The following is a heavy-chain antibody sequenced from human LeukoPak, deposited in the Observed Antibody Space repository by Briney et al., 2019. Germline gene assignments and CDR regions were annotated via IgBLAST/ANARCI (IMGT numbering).Heavy chain of an antibody. J-gene: IGHJ6*03. CDR1: GYTFTGYY. Sequence: ASVRVSCKASGYTFTGYYIHWLRQAPGQGLEWMGWINPNSGGTYSAQIFQGRVTPTRDTSITTAYMELSRLRSDDTAVYYCARVTDYYDSSGYRSYYMDVWGKGNTVTISS. V-gene: IGHV1-2*02. CDR2: INPNSGGT. D-gene: IGHD3-22*01. CDR3: ARVTDYYDSSGYRSYYMDV.